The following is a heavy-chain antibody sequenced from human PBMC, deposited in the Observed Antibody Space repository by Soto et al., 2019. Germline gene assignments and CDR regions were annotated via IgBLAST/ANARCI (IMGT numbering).Heavy chain of an antibody. V-gene: IGHV4-61*01. CDR2: IHYSGST. CDR3: ARDYMVSQIFGVVINYAMDV. CDR1: GGFVSSGSYY. Sequence: QVQLQESGPGLVKPSETLSLTCTVSGGFVSSGSYYWSWIRQPPGKGLEWIGYIHYSGSTNYNPSLTSRVTISVDTSKNQFSLKLSSVTAADTAVYYCARDYMVSQIFGVVINYAMDVWGQGTTVTVSS. J-gene: IGHJ6*02. D-gene: IGHD3-3*01.